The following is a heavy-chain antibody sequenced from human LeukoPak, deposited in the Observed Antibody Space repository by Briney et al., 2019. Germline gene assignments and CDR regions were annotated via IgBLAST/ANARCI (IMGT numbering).Heavy chain of an antibody. CDR3: ARSGGDIWFGELSSYYYYMDV. Sequence: ASVTVSCKASGYTFTGYYMHWVRQAPGQGLEWMGWINPNSGGTNYAQKFQGRVTMTRDTSISTAYMELSRLRSDDTAGYYCARSGGDIWFGELSSYYYYMDVWGKGTTVTVSS. CDR1: GYTFTGYY. V-gene: IGHV1-2*02. CDR2: INPNSGGT. D-gene: IGHD3-10*01. J-gene: IGHJ6*03.